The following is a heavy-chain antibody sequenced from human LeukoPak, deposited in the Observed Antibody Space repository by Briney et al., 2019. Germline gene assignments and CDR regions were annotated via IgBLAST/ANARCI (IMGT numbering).Heavy chain of an antibody. CDR1: GFTFSSYA. D-gene: IGHD1-14*01. Sequence: GGSLRLSCAASGFTFSSYAMHWVRQAPGKGLEWVAVISYDGSNKYYADSVQGRFTISRDNSKNTLYLEMNSLSPDDTAVYYCARGVEPLAANTLAYWGQGTLVTISS. V-gene: IGHV3-30*14. CDR2: ISYDGSNK. CDR3: ARGVEPLAANTLAY. J-gene: IGHJ4*02.